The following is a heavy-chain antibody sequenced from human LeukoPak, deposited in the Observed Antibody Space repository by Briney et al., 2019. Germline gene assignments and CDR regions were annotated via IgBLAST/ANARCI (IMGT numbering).Heavy chain of an antibody. CDR1: GGSISSSTYY. V-gene: IGHV4-39*01. D-gene: IGHD7-27*01. CDR3: ARPNWGPDAFDI. CDR2: IYYSGGT. J-gene: IGHJ3*02. Sequence: SETLSLTCTVSGGSISSSTYYWGWIRQPPGKGLEWIGSIYYSGGTYYNPSLKSRVTISVDTSKNQFSLKLSSVTAADTAVYYCARPNWGPDAFDIWGQGTMVTVSS.